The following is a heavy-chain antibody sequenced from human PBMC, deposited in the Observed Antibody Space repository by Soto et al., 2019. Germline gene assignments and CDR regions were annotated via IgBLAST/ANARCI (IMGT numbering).Heavy chain of an antibody. CDR3: ARGGLIAIAAAGTPGNWFDP. J-gene: IGHJ5*02. V-gene: IGHV4-4*02. CDR2: IYHRGSP. CDR1: GDSIANNRW. D-gene: IGHD6-13*01. Sequence: SETLSLTCAVSGDSIANNRWWSWVRQPPGKGLVWIGEIYHRGSPSYNPPLKSRVAISIDKSKNQFSLQLNSVTAADTAVYYCARGGLIAIAAAGTPGNWFDPWGQGALVTV.